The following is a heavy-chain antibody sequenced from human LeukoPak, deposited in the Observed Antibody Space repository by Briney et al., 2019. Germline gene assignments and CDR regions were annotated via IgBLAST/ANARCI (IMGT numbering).Heavy chain of an antibody. J-gene: IGHJ4*02. CDR2: ISYSRST. CDR3: ARGERPGCDY. D-gene: IGHD6-6*01. CDR1: GGSITSYY. V-gene: IGHV4-59*01. Sequence: SETLSLTCTVSGGSITSYYWSWIRQPPGKGLEWIGYISYSRSTNYNPSLKSRATMSLDTSKNQFSLNLDSVTAADTAVYYCARGERPGCDYWGQGTLVTVSS.